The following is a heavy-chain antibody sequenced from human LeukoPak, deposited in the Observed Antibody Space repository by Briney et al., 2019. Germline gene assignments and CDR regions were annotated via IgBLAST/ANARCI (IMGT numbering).Heavy chain of an antibody. D-gene: IGHD1-26*01. CDR3: VGGNLEFDS. J-gene: IGHJ4*02. Sequence: SQTLSLTCALSGDSLSSSNAAWTWIRQSPSRGLEWLGRTYYGSKWYYEYAAPLRARLTVAPDTSKNQFSLELNSVTPEDTAVYYCVGGNLEFDSWGQGTLVTVAS. V-gene: IGHV6-1*01. CDR2: TYYGSKWYY. CDR1: GDSLSSSNAA.